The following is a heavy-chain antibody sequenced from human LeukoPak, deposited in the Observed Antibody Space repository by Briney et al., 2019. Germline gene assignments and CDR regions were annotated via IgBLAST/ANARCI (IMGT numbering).Heavy chain of an antibody. Sequence: SETLSLTCTVSGGSISSYYWSWIRQPPGKGLEWIGYIYYSGSTNYNPSLKSRVTISVDTSKNQFSLKLSSVTAADTAVYYCASSLVGWRFDYWGQGTLVTVSS. D-gene: IGHD2-15*01. CDR3: ASSLVGWRFDY. CDR2: IYYSGST. J-gene: IGHJ4*02. V-gene: IGHV4-59*01. CDR1: GGSISSYY.